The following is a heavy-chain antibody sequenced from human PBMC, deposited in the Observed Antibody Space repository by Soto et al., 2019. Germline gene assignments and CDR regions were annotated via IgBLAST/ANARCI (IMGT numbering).Heavy chain of an antibody. V-gene: IGHV4-39*01. CDR2: IYYSGST. Sequence: SDTLSLTCTLSGGSISSSSYYWGWIGQPPGKGLEWIGSIYYSGSTYYNPSLKSRVTISVDTSKNQFSLKLSSVTAADTAVYYCARHGGVATTTGAXDIXGQGTMVT. CDR1: GGSISSSSYY. D-gene: IGHD5-12*01. CDR3: ARHGGVATTTGAXDI. J-gene: IGHJ3*02.